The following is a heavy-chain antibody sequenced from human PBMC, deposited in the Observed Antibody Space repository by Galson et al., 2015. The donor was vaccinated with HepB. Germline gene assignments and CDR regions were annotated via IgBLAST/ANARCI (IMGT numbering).Heavy chain of an antibody. J-gene: IGHJ4*02. CDR1: GFTFSSYD. CDR2: IGTAGDT. Sequence: SLRLSCAASGFTFSSYDMHWVRQATGKGLEWVSAIGTAGDTYYPGSVKGRFTISRENAKNSLYLQMNSLRAGDTAVYYCARGSSSSWYGLIGPADYWGQGTLVTVSS. V-gene: IGHV3-13*01. D-gene: IGHD6-13*01. CDR3: ARGSSSSWYGLIGPADY.